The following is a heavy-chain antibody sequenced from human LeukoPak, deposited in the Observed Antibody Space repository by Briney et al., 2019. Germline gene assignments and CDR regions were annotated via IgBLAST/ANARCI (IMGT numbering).Heavy chain of an antibody. Sequence: SETLSLTCAVSGGSISSGGYSWSWIQQPPGKGLEWIGYIYHSGSTYYNPSLKSRVTISVDRSKNQFSLKLSSVTAADTAVYYCARAQGDYDSSGYPYYYGMDVWGQGTTVTVSS. CDR1: GGSISSGGYS. D-gene: IGHD3-22*01. CDR3: ARAQGDYDSSGYPYYYGMDV. J-gene: IGHJ6*02. V-gene: IGHV4-30-2*01. CDR2: IYHSGST.